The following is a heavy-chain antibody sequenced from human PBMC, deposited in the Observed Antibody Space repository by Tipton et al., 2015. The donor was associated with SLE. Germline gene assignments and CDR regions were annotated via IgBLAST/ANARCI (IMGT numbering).Heavy chain of an antibody. CDR3: ARDRPAAPHDAFDI. CDR1: GFTFSDYY. J-gene: IGHJ3*02. Sequence: SLRLSCAASGFTFSDYYMSWIRQAPGKGLEWVSYISSSSSTIYYADSVKGRFTISRDNAKNSLYLQMNSLRAEDTAVYYCARDRPAAPHDAFDIWGQGTMVTVSS. V-gene: IGHV3-11*04. CDR2: ISSSSSTI. D-gene: IGHD6-6*01.